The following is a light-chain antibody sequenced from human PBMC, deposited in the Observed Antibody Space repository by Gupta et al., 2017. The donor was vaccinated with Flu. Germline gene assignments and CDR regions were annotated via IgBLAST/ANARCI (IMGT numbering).Light chain of an antibody. V-gene: IGKV3-20*01. CDR2: GAS. J-gene: IGKJ3*01. Sequence: TLSLSPGERATLSCRASQSISSSYLAWYQQKPGQAPRLLIYGASSRATGIPDRFSGSGSGTDFTLTISRLEPEDFAVYYCQQDGTSALVTFGPGTKVDIK. CDR1: QSISSSY. CDR3: QQDGTSALVT.